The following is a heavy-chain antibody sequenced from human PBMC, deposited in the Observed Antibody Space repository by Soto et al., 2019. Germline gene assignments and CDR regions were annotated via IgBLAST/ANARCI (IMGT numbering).Heavy chain of an antibody. Sequence: QGQLVESGGDLVRPEGSLRLSCATSGFTFGDRYMSWIRQAPGKGLEWVSYISSSGFTIYYADSVKGRFTISRDNANDSLYLQMNSLRAEDTAVYYCARNTKSAAGAGYYGLDVWGHGTTVIVS. J-gene: IGHJ6*02. CDR2: ISSSGFTI. CDR3: ARNTKSAAGAGYYGLDV. V-gene: IGHV3-11*01. D-gene: IGHD4-17*01. CDR1: GFTFGDRY.